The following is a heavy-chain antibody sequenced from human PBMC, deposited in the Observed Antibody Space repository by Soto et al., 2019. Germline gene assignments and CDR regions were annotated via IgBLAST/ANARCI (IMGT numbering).Heavy chain of an antibody. CDR1: GYTFTSYG. CDR3: ASPYYYGSGSYYDAFDI. CDR2: ISAYNGNT. V-gene: IGHV1-18*01. J-gene: IGHJ3*02. D-gene: IGHD3-10*01. Sequence: ASVKVSCKASGYTFTSYGISWVRQAPGQGLEWMGWISAYNGNTNYAQKLQGRVTMTTDTSTSTAYMELRSLRSDDTAVYYCASPYYYGSGSYYDAFDIWGQGTMVTVSS.